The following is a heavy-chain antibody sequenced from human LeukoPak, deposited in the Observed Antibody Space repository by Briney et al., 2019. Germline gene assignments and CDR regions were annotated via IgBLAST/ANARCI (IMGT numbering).Heavy chain of an antibody. J-gene: IGHJ4*02. CDR3: AREEDCSGGSCYSGY. D-gene: IGHD2-15*01. Sequence: ASVKVSCKASGGTFSSYAISWVRQAPGQGLEWMGGIIPIFGTANYAQKFQGRVTITADESTSTAYMELSSLRSEDTAVYYCAREEDCSGGSCYSGYWGQGTLVTVSS. CDR2: IIPIFGTA. CDR1: GGTFSSYA. V-gene: IGHV1-69*13.